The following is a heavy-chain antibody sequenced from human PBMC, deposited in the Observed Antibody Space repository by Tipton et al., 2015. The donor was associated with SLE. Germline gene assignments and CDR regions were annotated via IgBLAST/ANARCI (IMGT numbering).Heavy chain of an antibody. V-gene: IGHV1-8*01. CDR1: GYTFASYD. Sequence: QLVQSGPEVKKPGASVKVSCKASGYTFASYDINWVRQAPRQGLEWMGWMGPNSGNTGYAQRFQGRVTMTMDTSISTAYMELNSLRSEDTAVYYCARAKWVPDFWGQGTLVTVSS. J-gene: IGHJ4*02. CDR2: MGPNSGNT. D-gene: IGHD1-26*01. CDR3: ARAKWVPDF.